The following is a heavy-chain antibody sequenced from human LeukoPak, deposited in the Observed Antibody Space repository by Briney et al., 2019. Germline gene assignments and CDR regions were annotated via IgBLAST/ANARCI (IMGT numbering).Heavy chain of an antibody. CDR1: GGSISGYY. D-gene: IGHD2-15*01. V-gene: IGHV4-34*01. Sequence: PSETLSLTCTVSGGSISGYYWSWIRQPPGKGLEWIGEINHSGSTNYNPSLKSRVTISVDTSKNQFSLKLSSVTAADTAVYYCAREGCSGGSCYRPDAFDIWGQGTMVTVSS. J-gene: IGHJ3*02. CDR3: AREGCSGGSCYRPDAFDI. CDR2: INHSGST.